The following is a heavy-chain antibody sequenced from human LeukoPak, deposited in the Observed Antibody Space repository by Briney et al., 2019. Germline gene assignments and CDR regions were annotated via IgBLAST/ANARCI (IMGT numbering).Heavy chain of an antibody. CDR3: AKGPYYYDSSGYYDY. Sequence: GGSLRLSCAASGFTFSRYAMSWVRQAPGKGLEWVSATSGSGGGTYYADSVKGRFTISRDNSKNTLYLQMNSLRAEDTAIYYCAKGPYYYDSSGYYDYWGQGTLVTVSS. CDR1: GFTFSRYA. J-gene: IGHJ4*02. CDR2: TSGSGGGT. D-gene: IGHD3-22*01. V-gene: IGHV3-23*01.